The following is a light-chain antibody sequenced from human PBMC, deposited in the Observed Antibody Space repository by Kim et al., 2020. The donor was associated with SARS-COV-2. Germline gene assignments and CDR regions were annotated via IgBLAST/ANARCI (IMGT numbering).Light chain of an antibody. CDR1: QYISNL. CDR2: GAS. Sequence: SESVGDIVSTNCRASQYISNLFNWYQQKPGEAPTLLIYGASRLQSGVPLRFSGSGYGTDFTLTISSLQPEDSATYYCQQSYATPPTFGQGTKLEI. CDR3: QQSYATPPT. J-gene: IGKJ1*01. V-gene: IGKV1-39*01.